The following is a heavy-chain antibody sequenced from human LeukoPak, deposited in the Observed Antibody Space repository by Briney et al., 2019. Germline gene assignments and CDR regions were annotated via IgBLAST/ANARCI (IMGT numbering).Heavy chain of an antibody. V-gene: IGHV1-2*02. CDR1: GYTFTGYY. CDR3: ARDNPPRYFAWLLSSTDAIDI. J-gene: IGHJ3*02. D-gene: IGHD3-9*01. CDR2: INPNSGGT. Sequence: GASVKVSCKASGYTFTGYYMHWVRQAPGQGLEWMGWINPNSGGTNYAQKFQGRVTMTRDTSISTAYMELSRLRSDDTAVYYCARDNPPRYFAWLLSSTDAIDIWGQGTMVTVSS.